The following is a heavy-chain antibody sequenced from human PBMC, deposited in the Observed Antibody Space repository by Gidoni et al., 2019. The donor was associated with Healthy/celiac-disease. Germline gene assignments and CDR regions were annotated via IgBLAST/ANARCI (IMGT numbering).Heavy chain of an antibody. J-gene: IGHJ4*02. Sequence: QVQLVESGGGVVQPGRSLRLSCAASGFPFSRYAMHWVRQAPGKGLEWVAVISYDGSNKYYEDSVKGRFTISRDNSKNTLYLQMNSLRAEDTAVYYCARDFIAVAGNIDYWGQGTLVTVSS. D-gene: IGHD6-19*01. CDR2: ISYDGSNK. V-gene: IGHV3-30-3*01. CDR3: ARDFIAVAGNIDY. CDR1: GFPFSRYA.